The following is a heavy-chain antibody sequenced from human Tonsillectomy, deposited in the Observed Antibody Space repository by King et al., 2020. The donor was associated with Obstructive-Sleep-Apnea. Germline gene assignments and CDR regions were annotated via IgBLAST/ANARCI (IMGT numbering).Heavy chain of an antibody. D-gene: IGHD3-22*01. V-gene: IGHV3-21*01. Sequence: VQLVESGGGLVKPGGSLRLSCAASGFTFSDYYMNWVRQAPGKGLQWVSSISSSSSYIYYADSVKGRFTISRDNAKNSLYLQMNSLRVEDTAGYYCARDGYYYDSSGSYYFDYWGQGTLVTVSS. CDR1: GFTFSDYY. CDR2: ISSSSSYI. J-gene: IGHJ4*02. CDR3: ARDGYYYDSSGSYYFDY.